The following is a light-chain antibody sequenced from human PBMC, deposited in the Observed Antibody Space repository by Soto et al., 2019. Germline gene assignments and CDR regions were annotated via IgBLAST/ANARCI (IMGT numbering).Light chain of an antibody. CDR1: QIVYGRQ. V-gene: IGKV3-20*01. CDR2: GVS. CDR3: QQSYSTRIT. Sequence: EIVLPQSPGTLPLSPGERGALCCWPSQIVYGRQLAWYQHKPGQAPRLLMYGVSSRATGIPDRFTGSGSGADFTLTISSLQPEDFATYYCQQSYSTRITFGQGTRLEIK. J-gene: IGKJ5*01.